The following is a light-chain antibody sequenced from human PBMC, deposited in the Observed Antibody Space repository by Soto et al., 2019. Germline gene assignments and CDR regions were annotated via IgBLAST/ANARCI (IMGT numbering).Light chain of an antibody. CDR1: SSDVGSYNL. V-gene: IGLV2-23*01. Sequence: QSVLTQPAPVSGSPGQSFTISCTGTSSDVGSYNLVSWYQQHPGKAPKLMIYEGSKRPSGVSNRFSGSKSGNTASLTISGLQAEDEADYYCCSYAGSSTFVVFGGGTKLTVL. J-gene: IGLJ2*01. CDR3: CSYAGSSTFVV. CDR2: EGS.